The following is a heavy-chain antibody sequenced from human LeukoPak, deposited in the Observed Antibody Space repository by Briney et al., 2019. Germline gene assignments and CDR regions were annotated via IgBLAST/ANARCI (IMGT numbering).Heavy chain of an antibody. CDR1: GGTFISYA. CDR3: ARELDPYNWFDP. J-gene: IGHJ5*02. CDR2: IIPIFGTA. V-gene: IGHV1-69*01. Sequence: SVKVSCKASGGTFISYAISWVRQAPGQGLEWMGGIIPIFGTANYAQKFQGRVTITADESTSTAHMELSSLRSEDTAVYYCARELDPYNWFDPWGQGTLVTVSS.